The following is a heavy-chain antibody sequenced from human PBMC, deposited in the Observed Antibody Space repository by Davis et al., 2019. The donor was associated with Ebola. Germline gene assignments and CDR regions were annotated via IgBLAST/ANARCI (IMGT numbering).Heavy chain of an antibody. CDR1: GFTFSSYA. D-gene: IGHD2-21*02. J-gene: IGHJ2*01. Sequence: GKSLRLSCAASGFTFSSYAMTWVRQAPGKGLEWVSFISSSSNYIYYADSVKGRFTVSRDNAKNSLYLQMNSLRAEDTAVYYCVRDPALVVTGGGWFFGLWGRGTLVTVSS. V-gene: IGHV3-21*01. CDR2: ISSSSNYI. CDR3: VRDPALVVTGGGWFFGL.